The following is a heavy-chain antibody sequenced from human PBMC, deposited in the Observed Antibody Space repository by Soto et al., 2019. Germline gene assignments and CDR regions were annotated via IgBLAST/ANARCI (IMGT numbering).Heavy chain of an antibody. CDR2: INHSGST. V-gene: IGHV4-39*07. D-gene: IGHD3-3*01. J-gene: IGHJ4*02. CDR1: GVSIGSNIYY. Sequence: SETLSLTCTVSGVSIGSNIYYWGWIRQPPGKGLEWIGEINHSGSTNYNPSLKSRVTISVDTSKNQFSLKLSSVTAADTAVYYCARGHYDFWSGIFKLFDYWGQGTLVTVSS. CDR3: ARGHYDFWSGIFKLFDY.